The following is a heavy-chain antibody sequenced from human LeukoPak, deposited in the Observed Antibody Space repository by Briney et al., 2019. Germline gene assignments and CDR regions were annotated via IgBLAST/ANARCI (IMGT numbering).Heavy chain of an antibody. V-gene: IGHV3-21*01. Sequence: GGSLRLSCAASGFTFSSYRMNWVRQAPGKGLEWVSSISSSSSYIYYADSVKGRFTISRDNAKNSLYLQMNSLRAEDTAVYYCARGRGGYEYAFDIWGQGTMVTVSS. J-gene: IGHJ3*02. D-gene: IGHD5-12*01. CDR2: ISSSSSYI. CDR1: GFTFSSYR. CDR3: ARGRGGYEYAFDI.